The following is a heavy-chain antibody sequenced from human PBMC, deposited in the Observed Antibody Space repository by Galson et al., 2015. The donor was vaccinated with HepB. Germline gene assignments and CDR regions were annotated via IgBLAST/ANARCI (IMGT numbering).Heavy chain of an antibody. V-gene: IGHV1-2*06. D-gene: IGHD5-24*01. Sequence: SVKVSCKASGYTFTGYYMHWVRQAPGQGLEWMGRINPNSGGTNYAQKFQGRVTMTRDTSISTAYMELSRLRSDDAAVYYCARVYGYTWYYFDYWGQGTLVTVSS. J-gene: IGHJ4*02. CDR2: INPNSGGT. CDR1: GYTFTGYY. CDR3: ARVYGYTWYYFDY.